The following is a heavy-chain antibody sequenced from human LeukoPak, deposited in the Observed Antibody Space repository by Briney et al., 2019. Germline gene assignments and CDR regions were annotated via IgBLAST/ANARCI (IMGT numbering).Heavy chain of an antibody. CDR2: INPNHGDT. CDR3: ARVRGWYSRAFDI. Sequence: ASVKVSCKASGYTFTGYYMHWVRQAPGQGLEWMGWINPNHGDTNYAQKFQGRVTMTRDTSISTAYMELSRLRSDDTAVYYCARVRGWYSRAFDIWGQGTMVTVSS. V-gene: IGHV1-2*02. J-gene: IGHJ3*02. D-gene: IGHD6-19*01. CDR1: GYTFTGYY.